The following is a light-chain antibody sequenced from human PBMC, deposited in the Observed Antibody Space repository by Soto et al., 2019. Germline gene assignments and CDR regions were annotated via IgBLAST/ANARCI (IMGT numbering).Light chain of an antibody. V-gene: IGKV1-27*01. J-gene: IGKJ3*01. CDR2: AAS. CDR3: QKYSSVPV. CDR1: QGIRNY. Sequence: DIQMTQSPTSLSASVGDRVTITCRASQGIRNYVAWYQQIPGKAPKLLIYAASTLHSGVPSRFSGRGSGTDFTLSINGLHPEDVAAYSCQKYSSVPVFGPGTKVEIK.